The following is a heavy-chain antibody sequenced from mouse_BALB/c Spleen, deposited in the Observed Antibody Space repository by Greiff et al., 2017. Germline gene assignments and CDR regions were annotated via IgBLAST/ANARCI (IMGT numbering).Heavy chain of an antibody. D-gene: IGHD4-1*01. J-gene: IGHJ3*01. CDR2: ISSGGGST. CDR3: ARRVGTAWFAY. Sequence: EVKLVESGGGLVKPGGSLKLSCAASGFAFSSYDMSWVRQTPEKRLEWVAYISSGGGSTYYPDTVKGRFTISRDNAKNTLYLQMSSLKSEDTAMYYCARRVGTAWFAYWGQGTLPTVSA. V-gene: IGHV5-12-1*01. CDR1: GFAFSSYD.